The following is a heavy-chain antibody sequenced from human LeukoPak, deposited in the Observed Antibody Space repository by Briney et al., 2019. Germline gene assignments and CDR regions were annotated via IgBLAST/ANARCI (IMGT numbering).Heavy chain of an antibody. J-gene: IGHJ6*03. Sequence: GGSLRLSCAASGFTFSDYNMRWIRQAPGKGLEWVSSISRSGSTKYYAASVKGRFTISRDNAKNSLFLQMNSLRAEDTAVYYCARVLRYCSGGNCYSGGLGYMDVWGKGTTVTISS. D-gene: IGHD2-15*01. CDR3: ARVLRYCSGGNCYSGGLGYMDV. V-gene: IGHV3-11*01. CDR2: ISRSGSTK. CDR1: GFTFSDYN.